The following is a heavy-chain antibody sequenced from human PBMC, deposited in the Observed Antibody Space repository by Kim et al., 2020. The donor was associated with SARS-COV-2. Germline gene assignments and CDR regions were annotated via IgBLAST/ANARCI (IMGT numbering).Heavy chain of an antibody. CDR1: GYTFTNYW. V-gene: IGHV5-51*01. Sequence: GESLKISCEASGYTFTNYWIGWVRQMSGKGLEWMGIVFPGDSETRYSPSFRGQVPISADTSINTPSLPWPSLQASDTPIFYCARPTYGVPEYYYYYG. J-gene: IGHJ6*01. D-gene: IGHD4-17*01. CDR3: ARPTYGVPEYYYYYG. CDR2: VFPGDSET.